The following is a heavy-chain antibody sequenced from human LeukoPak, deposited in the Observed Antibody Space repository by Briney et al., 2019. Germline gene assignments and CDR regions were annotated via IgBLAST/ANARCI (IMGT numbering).Heavy chain of an antibody. CDR1: GFTFSSYW. J-gene: IGHJ6*02. D-gene: IGHD3-16*01. Sequence: GGSLRLSCAASGFTFSSYWMSWVRQAPGKGLEWVASMNRDGSEKNYVDSIKGRFTISRDNAANSLYLQMNSLRVEDTAVYYCARDGGIIRFGGQDVWGQGTTVIVS. CDR3: ARDGGIIRFGGQDV. CDR2: MNRDGSEK. V-gene: IGHV3-7*01.